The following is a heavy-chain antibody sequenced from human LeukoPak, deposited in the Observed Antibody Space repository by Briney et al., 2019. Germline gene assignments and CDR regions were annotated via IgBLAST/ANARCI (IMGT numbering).Heavy chain of an antibody. CDR2: ISSSSSTI. J-gene: IGHJ4*02. V-gene: IGHV3-48*04. D-gene: IGHD4-17*01. CDR1: GFTFSSYS. CDR3: ARGSTTRYSDFDY. Sequence: PGGSLRLSCAASGFTFSSYSMNWVRQAPGKGLEWVSYISSSSSTIYYADSVKGRFTISRDNAKNSLYLQMNSLRAEDTAVYYCARGSTTRYSDFDYWGQGTLVTVSS.